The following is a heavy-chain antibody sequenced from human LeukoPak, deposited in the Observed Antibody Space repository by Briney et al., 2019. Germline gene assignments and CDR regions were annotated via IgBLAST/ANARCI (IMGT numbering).Heavy chain of an antibody. CDR1: GFIFTNFF. CDR3: ATDRGWRTSGYYLYYFEY. Sequence: PGGSLRLSCAASGFIFTNFFMSWVRQAPGKGLEWVASIKHDGSEKYYVDSVRGRFTISRGNTKDLLYLQMSSLRAEDTAVYYCATDRGWRTSGYYLYYFEYWGQGTLVTFSS. J-gene: IGHJ4*02. D-gene: IGHD3-3*01. V-gene: IGHV3-7*01. CDR2: IKHDGSEK.